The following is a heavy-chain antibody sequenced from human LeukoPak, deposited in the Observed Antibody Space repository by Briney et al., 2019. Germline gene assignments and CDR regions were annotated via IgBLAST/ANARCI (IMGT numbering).Heavy chain of an antibody. V-gene: IGHV3-23*01. CDR2: ISGSGIDT. Sequence: GGSLRLSCAASGFTFSNYAMSWVRQAPGKGLEWVSGISGSGIDTHYADSVKGRFTISRDNSKNTLYMQMNILRAEDTAVYYCAKSPPGSYSSSWYSKGHFDYWGQGTLVAVSS. CDR1: GFTFSNYA. CDR3: AKSPPGSYSSSWYSKGHFDY. J-gene: IGHJ4*02. D-gene: IGHD6-13*01.